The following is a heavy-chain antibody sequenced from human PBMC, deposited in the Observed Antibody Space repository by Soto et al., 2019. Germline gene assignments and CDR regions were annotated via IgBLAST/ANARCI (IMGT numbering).Heavy chain of an antibody. CDR1: GFTFSSYS. Sequence: EVQLVESGGGLVQPGGSLRLSCAASGFTFSSYSMNWVRQAPGKGLEWVSYISSSSSTIYYADSVKARFTISRDNAKNSPYLQMNSLRAEDTAVYYCARGGGCSGGSCNFDYWGQGTLVTVSS. CDR3: ARGGGCSGGSCNFDY. CDR2: ISSSSSTI. V-gene: IGHV3-48*01. J-gene: IGHJ4*02. D-gene: IGHD2-15*01.